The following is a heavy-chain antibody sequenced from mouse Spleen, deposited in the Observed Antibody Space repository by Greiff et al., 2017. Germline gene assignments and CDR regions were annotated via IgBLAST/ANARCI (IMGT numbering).Heavy chain of an antibody. CDR3: TRSYYGSLRGAMDY. Sequence: EVQLQQSGTVLARPGASVKMSCKTSGYTFTSYWMHWVKQRPGQGLEWIGAIYPGNSDTSYNQKFKGKAKLTAVTSASTAYMELSSLTNEDSAVYYCTRSYYGSLRGAMDYWGQGTSVTVSS. CDR1: GYTFTSYW. J-gene: IGHJ4*01. V-gene: IGHV1-5*01. D-gene: IGHD2-10*01. CDR2: IYPGNSDT.